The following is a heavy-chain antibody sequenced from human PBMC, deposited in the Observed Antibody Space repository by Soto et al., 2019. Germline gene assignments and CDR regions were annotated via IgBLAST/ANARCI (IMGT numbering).Heavy chain of an antibody. Sequence: ASVKVSCKASGYTFTDYYMHWVRQAPGQGLEWMGWINPKTGGTNYVQKFQGRVTMTRDTSITTAYMELSRLRSDDTAVYYCARDAVGSDYFDSWGQGTLVTVSS. CDR1: GYTFTDYY. CDR3: ARDAVGSDYFDS. D-gene: IGHD1-26*01. CDR2: INPKTGGT. V-gene: IGHV1-2*02. J-gene: IGHJ4*02.